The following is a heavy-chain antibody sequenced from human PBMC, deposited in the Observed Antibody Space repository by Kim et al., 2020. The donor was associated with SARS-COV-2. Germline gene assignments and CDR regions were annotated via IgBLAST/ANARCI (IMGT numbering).Heavy chain of an antibody. V-gene: IGHV4-59*01. D-gene: IGHD5-12*01. CDR3: ASVVATPPNYYYYGMDV. J-gene: IGHJ6*02. Sequence: LKSRVTISVDTSKNQFSLKLSCVTAADTAVYYCASVVATPPNYYYYGMDVWGQGTTVTVSS.